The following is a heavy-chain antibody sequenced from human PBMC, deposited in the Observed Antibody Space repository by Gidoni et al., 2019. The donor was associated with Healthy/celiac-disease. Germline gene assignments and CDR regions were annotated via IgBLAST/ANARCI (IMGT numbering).Heavy chain of an antibody. V-gene: IGHV4-38-2*01. J-gene: IGHJ4*02. Sequence: QVQLQESGPGLVKPSETLSLTCAVSGYSISSGYYWGWIRQPPGKGLEWIGSIYHSGSTYYNPSLKSRVTISVDMSKNQFSLKLSSVTAADTAVYYCARWPLTTVRGAAAVDYWGQGTLVTVSS. CDR1: GYSISSGYY. CDR3: ARWPLTTVRGAAAVDY. CDR2: IYHSGST. D-gene: IGHD4-17*01.